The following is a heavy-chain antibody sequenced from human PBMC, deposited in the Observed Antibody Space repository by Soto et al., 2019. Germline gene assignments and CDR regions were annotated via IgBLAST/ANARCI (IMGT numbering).Heavy chain of an antibody. CDR1: GGSFSAYY. V-gene: IGHV4-34*01. CDR3: ARGSVDTVDSSGFYEY. J-gene: IGHJ4*02. Sequence: PSETLSLTCAVYGGSFSAYYWSWIRQPPGKGLEWIGEINHSGGTSYNPSLKSRVTISVDTSKSQFSLKLTSVTAADRAVYYCARGSVDTVDSSGFYEYWGKGPRVTVSS. D-gene: IGHD3-22*01. CDR2: INHSGGT.